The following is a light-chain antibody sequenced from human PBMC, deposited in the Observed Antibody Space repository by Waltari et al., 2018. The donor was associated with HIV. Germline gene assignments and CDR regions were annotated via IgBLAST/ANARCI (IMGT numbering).Light chain of an antibody. CDR3: QQYYSTPGT. CDR2: WAS. CDR1: QSVLYSSNNKNY. V-gene: IGKV4-1*01. Sequence: DIVMTQSPDSLAVSLGERATINCKSSQSVLYSSNNKNYLAWYQQKPRQPPKLLIYWASTRESGVPDRFSGSGSGTDFTLTISSLQAEDVAVYYCQQYYSTPGTFGQGTKVEIK. J-gene: IGKJ1*01.